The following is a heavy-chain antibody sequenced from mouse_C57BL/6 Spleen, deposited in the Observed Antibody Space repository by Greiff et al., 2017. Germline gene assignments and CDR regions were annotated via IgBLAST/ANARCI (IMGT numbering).Heavy chain of an antibody. CDR3: ARWALLRYYFDY. D-gene: IGHD1-1*01. CDR2: IYPGSGNT. J-gene: IGHJ2*01. CDR1: GYSFTSYY. V-gene: IGHV1-66*01. Sequence: QVQLQQSGPELVKPGASVKISCKASGYSFTSYYIHWVKQRPGQGLEWIGWIYPGSGNTKYNEKFKGKATLTADTSSSTAYMQLSSLTSEDSAVYYCARWALLRYYFDYWGQGTTLTVSS.